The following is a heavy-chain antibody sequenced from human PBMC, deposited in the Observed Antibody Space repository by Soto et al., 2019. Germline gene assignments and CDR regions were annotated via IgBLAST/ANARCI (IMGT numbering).Heavy chain of an antibody. CDR3: ASTNSSGWYAYYYYGMDV. Sequence: ASVKVSCKASGYTFTSYGISWVRQAPGQGLEWMGWISAYNGYTNYAQKLQGRVTMTTDTSTSTAYMELSSLKASDTAMYYCASTNSSGWYAYYYYGMDVWGQGTTVTVSS. CDR1: GYTFTSYG. V-gene: IGHV1-18*01. D-gene: IGHD6-19*01. J-gene: IGHJ6*02. CDR2: ISAYNGYT.